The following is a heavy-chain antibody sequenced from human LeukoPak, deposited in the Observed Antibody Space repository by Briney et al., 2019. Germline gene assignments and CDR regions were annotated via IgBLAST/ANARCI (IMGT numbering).Heavy chain of an antibody. CDR1: GYTFTNYY. CDR2: INPSGGST. D-gene: IGHD1-14*01. CDR3: ARSNHRGDYFDY. J-gene: IGHJ4*02. V-gene: IGHV1-46*01. Sequence: ASVKVSCKASGYTFTNYYMHWVRQAPGQGLEWMGIINPSGGSTTYAQKFQGRVTMTRDTSTSTVYMELSSLRSEDTAVYYCARSNHRGDYFDYWGQGTLVTVSS.